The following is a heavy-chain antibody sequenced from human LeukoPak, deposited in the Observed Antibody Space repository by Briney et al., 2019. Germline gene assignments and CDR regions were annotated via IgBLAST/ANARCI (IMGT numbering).Heavy chain of an antibody. Sequence: ASVKVSCKASGGTFISYAIRWVRQAPGQGLEWMGRIIPILGIANYAQKFQGRVTITADKSTSTAYMELSSLRSEDTAVYYCATKGGSYCSGGSCYDYWGQGTLVTVSS. D-gene: IGHD2-15*01. J-gene: IGHJ4*02. V-gene: IGHV1-69*04. CDR2: IIPILGIA. CDR3: ATKGGSYCSGGSCYDY. CDR1: GGTFISYA.